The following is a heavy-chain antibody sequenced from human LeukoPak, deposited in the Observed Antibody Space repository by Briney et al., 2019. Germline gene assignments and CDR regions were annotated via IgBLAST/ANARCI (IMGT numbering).Heavy chain of an antibody. CDR1: GFTFSSYA. V-gene: IGHV3-74*01. CDR3: ARVPAAAAGMGIDY. D-gene: IGHD6-13*01. Sequence: GGSLRLSCAASGFTFSSYAMSWVRQAPGKGLVWVSRVTSDGTGADYADSVRGRFTISRDNAKNTVYLHMNSLRAEDTAIYYCARVPAAAAGMGIDYWGQGTLVTVSS. J-gene: IGHJ4*02. CDR2: VTSDGTGA.